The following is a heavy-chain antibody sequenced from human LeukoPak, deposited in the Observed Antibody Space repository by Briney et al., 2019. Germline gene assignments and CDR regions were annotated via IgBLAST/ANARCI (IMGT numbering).Heavy chain of an antibody. D-gene: IGHD1-1*01. Sequence: GASVKVSCKASGYTFTSYGISWVRQAPGQGLEWMGGIIPIFGTANYARKFQGRVTITADESTSTAYMELSSLRSEDTAVYYCAPGGPYNWNPTCGMDVWGQGTTVTVSS. V-gene: IGHV1-69*13. CDR3: APGGPYNWNPTCGMDV. CDR2: IIPIFGTA. CDR1: GYTFTSYG. J-gene: IGHJ6*02.